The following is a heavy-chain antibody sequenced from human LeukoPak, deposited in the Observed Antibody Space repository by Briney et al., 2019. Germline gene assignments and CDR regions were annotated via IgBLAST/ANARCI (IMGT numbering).Heavy chain of an antibody. CDR1: GYSFTGYY. D-gene: IGHD3-22*01. J-gene: IGHJ4*02. Sequence: GASVKVSCKASGYSFTGYYMNWVRQAPGQGLEWMGWINPNSGGTNYAQKFQGRVTMTRDTSISTAYMELSRLRSDDTAVYYCARAQYYYDSSGQGGSFDYWGQGTLVTVSS. V-gene: IGHV1-2*02. CDR3: ARAQYYYDSSGQGGSFDY. CDR2: INPNSGGT.